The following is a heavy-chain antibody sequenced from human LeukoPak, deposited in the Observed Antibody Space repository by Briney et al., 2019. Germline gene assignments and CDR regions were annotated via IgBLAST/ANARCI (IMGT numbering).Heavy chain of an antibody. V-gene: IGHV4-34*01. CDR1: GGSFSGYY. CDR2: INHSGST. J-gene: IGHJ6*02. Sequence: SETLSLTCAVYGGSFSGYYWSWIRQPPGKGREWIGEINHSGSTNYNPSLKSRVTISVDTSKNQFSLKLSSVTAADTAVYYCAAHNYYYYGMDVWGQGTTVTVSS. CDR3: AAHNYYYYGMDV.